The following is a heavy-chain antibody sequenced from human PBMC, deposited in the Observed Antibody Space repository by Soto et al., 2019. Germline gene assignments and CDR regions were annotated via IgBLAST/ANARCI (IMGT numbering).Heavy chain of an antibody. D-gene: IGHD1-26*01. V-gene: IGHV1-8*01. J-gene: IGHJ4*02. CDR2: MNPNSGDK. CDR3: AKDLPGSWYYFDY. CDR1: GYTFASYN. Sequence: ASVKVSCKASGYTFASYNIYWVRQVKGQGLEWMGWMNPNSGDKGYAQKFLDRVIMTRDTTIKTAYLELTSLTSEDTAVYYCAKDLPGSWYYFDYWGQGTLVTVSS.